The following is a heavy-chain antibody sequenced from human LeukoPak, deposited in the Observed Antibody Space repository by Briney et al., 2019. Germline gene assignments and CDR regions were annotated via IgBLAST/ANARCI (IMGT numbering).Heavy chain of an antibody. CDR2: ISYDGNNK. D-gene: IGHD6-13*01. Sequence: GGSLRLSCAASGFTFSSYSMNWVRQAPGKGLEGVAVISYDGNNKYYADSVKGRFTISRDNSKNTLYLQMNSLRAEDTAVYYCARHVTLQQLARNWFDPWGQGTLVTVSS. J-gene: IGHJ5*02. CDR3: ARHVTLQQLARNWFDP. V-gene: IGHV3-30*03. CDR1: GFTFSSYS.